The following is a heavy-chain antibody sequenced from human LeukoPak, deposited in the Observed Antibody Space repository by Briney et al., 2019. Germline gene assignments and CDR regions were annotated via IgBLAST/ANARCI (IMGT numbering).Heavy chain of an antibody. CDR3: ARVLTGTFGYYYYMDV. J-gene: IGHJ6*03. Sequence: SETLSPTCTVSGGSISSYYWSWIRQPPGKGLEWIGYIYYSGSTNYNPSLKSRVTISVNTSKNQFSLKLSSVTAADTAVYYCARVLTGTFGYYYYMDVWGKGTTVTVSS. CDR1: GGSISSYY. V-gene: IGHV4-59*01. D-gene: IGHD1-14*01. CDR2: IYYSGST.